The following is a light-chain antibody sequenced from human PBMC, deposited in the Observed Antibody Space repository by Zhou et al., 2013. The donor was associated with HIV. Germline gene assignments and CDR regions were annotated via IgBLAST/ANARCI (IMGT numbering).Light chain of an antibody. CDR2: GAS. V-gene: IGKV1-8*01. CDR3: QQYNNWPPWT. Sequence: AIRITQSPSSLSASTGDRVTITCRASQAISSYLAWYQQKPGEAPKFLIYGASTLQSGVPSRFSGSGSGTDFTLTISCLQSEDFAVYYCQQYNNWPPWTFGQGTKVEIK. CDR1: QAISSY. J-gene: IGKJ1*01.